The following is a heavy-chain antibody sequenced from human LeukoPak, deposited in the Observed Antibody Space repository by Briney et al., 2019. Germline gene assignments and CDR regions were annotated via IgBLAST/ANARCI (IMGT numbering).Heavy chain of an antibody. V-gene: IGHV3-23*01. CDR3: AKDVDFWSGYYAFDY. J-gene: IGHJ4*02. D-gene: IGHD3-3*01. Sequence: AGSLTLTCAASGFTFSSYALSWIRQAPGKGLEWVSAISGSGGSKYYADSVKGRFTISRDNSKNTLYLQMNSLRAEDTAVYYCAKDVDFWSGYYAFDYWGQGTPVTVSS. CDR2: ISGSGGSK. CDR1: GFTFSSYA.